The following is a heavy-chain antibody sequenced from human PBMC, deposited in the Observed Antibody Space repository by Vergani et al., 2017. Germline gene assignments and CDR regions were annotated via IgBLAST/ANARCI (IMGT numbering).Heavy chain of an antibody. J-gene: IGHJ4*02. Sequence: QVQLQESGPGLVKPSETLSLTCTVSGGSISSYYWSWIRQPAGKGLEWIGRIYTSGSTNYNPSLKSRVTMSVDTSKNQFSLKLSSVTAADTAVYYCARGGYCSGGSCYSEQYYFDYWGQGTLVTVSS. CDR1: GGSISSYY. CDR3: ARGGYCSGGSCYSEQYYFDY. CDR2: IYTSGST. D-gene: IGHD2-15*01. V-gene: IGHV4-4*07.